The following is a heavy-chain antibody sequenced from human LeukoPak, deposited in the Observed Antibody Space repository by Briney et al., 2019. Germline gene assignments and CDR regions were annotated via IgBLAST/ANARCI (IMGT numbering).Heavy chain of an antibody. CDR3: ARPAGWLPRYYFEY. J-gene: IGHJ4*02. CDR2: INHSGST. D-gene: IGHD5-24*01. V-gene: IGHV4-34*01. CDR1: GGSFSGDY. Sequence: SETLSLTCAVYGGSFSGDYWSWIRQPPGKGLEWIGEINHSGSTNYNPSLKSRATISVDTSKNQFSLKLSSVTAADTAVYYCARPAGWLPRYYFEYWGQGTLVTVSS.